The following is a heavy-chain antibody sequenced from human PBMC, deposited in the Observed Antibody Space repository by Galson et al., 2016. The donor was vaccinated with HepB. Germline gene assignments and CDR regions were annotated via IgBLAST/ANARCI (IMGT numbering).Heavy chain of an antibody. Sequence: SVKVSCKASGYTFTSYDIIWVRQASGQGLEAMGWMNPNSGDTGYAQKFQGRVSMTRSTSISTAHMELTNLRSEDTAVYYCARGQGRGRGNFKLYYSYGMDVWGQGTTVTVSS. CDR1: GYTFTSYD. CDR2: MNPNSGDT. D-gene: IGHD4-23*01. V-gene: IGHV1-8*01. J-gene: IGHJ6*02. CDR3: ARGQGRGRGNFKLYYSYGMDV.